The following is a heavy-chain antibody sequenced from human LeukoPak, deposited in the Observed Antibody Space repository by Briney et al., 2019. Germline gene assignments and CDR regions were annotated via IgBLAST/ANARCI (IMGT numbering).Heavy chain of an antibody. J-gene: IGHJ3*02. CDR3: ARDPKSSSSAFDI. D-gene: IGHD6-13*01. CDR2: INYSGTT. CDR1: GGSITSYY. V-gene: IGHV4-59*01. Sequence: SETLSLTCTVSGGSITSYYWSWIRQPPGKGLEWIGYINYSGTTNYNPSLMSRVTISVDTSKNQFSLKLSSVTAADTAVYYCARDPKSSSSAFDIWGQGTMVTVSS.